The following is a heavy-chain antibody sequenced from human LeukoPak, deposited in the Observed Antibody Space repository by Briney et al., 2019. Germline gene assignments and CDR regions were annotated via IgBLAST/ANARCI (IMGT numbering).Heavy chain of an antibody. V-gene: IGHV4-34*01. J-gene: IGHJ4*02. CDR1: GASFSGYY. CDR2: INHSGST. D-gene: IGHD3-9*01. Sequence: SETLSLTCAVYGASFSGYYWSWIRQPPGKGLEWIGEINHSGSTNYNPSLKSRVTISIDTSKNQFSLKLSSVTAADTAVYYCARREADDILTGLIREIDYWGQGTLVTVSS. CDR3: ARREADDILTGLIREIDY.